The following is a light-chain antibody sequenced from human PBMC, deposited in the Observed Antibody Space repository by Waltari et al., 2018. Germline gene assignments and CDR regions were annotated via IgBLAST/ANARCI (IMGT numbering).Light chain of an antibody. V-gene: IGLV2-23*01. CDR1: TSDVWGYNL. CDR3: SSYARSDNSVL. J-gene: IGLJ2*01. Sequence: QSALPQPASVSRSPGQSITISCTGSTSDVWGYNLVSWYRQFPNKAPQLIIYEGTRRPSGVSSRFSASKSGNTASLTISGLQAEDEALYFCSSYARSDNSVLFGGGTQLSVL. CDR2: EGT.